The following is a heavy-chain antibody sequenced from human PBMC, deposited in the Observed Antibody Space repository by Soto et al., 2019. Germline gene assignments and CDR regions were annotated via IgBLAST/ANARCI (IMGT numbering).Heavy chain of an antibody. CDR3: ARDAKVFGVITNPYDF. CDR2: INAGTGHT. J-gene: IGHJ4*02. V-gene: IGHV1-3*01. Sequence: QVQLVQSGAEVKKPGASVKVSCKTSGYRFTNYGMHWVRQAPGQGLEWMGWINAGTGHTAFSQKLQGRVIINRDTSASTAYMELNNLKYEDTAVYYCARDAKVFGVITNPYDFWGQGTLVTVSS. D-gene: IGHD3-3*01. CDR1: GYRFTNYG.